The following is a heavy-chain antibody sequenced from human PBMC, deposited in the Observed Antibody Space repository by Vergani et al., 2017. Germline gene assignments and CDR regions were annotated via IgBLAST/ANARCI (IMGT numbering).Heavy chain of an antibody. CDR3: AGPPWKYGSGSPIPYFDY. J-gene: IGHJ4*02. D-gene: IGHD3-10*01. CDR2: IKSKTDGGTT. V-gene: IGHV3-15*01. CDR1: GFTFSNAW. Sequence: EVQLVESGGGLVKPGGSLRLSCAASGFTFSNAWMSWVRQAPGKGLEWVGRIKSKTDGGTTDYAAPVKGRFTSSRDDSKNTLYLQMNSLKTEETAVYYCAGPPWKYGSGSPIPYFDYWGQGTLVTVSS.